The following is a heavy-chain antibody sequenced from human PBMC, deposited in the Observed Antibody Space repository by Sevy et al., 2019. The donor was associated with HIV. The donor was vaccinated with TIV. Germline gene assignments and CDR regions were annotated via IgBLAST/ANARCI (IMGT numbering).Heavy chain of an antibody. CDR1: GHTLTELP. V-gene: IGHV1-24*01. D-gene: IGHD3-22*01. J-gene: IGHJ4*02. CDR2: FDPEDGER. CDR3: ASTREYYSDNSGYFDY. Sequence: ASVKVSCKFSGHTLTELPIHWVRQAPGKRLEWMGRFDPEDGERIYAQKFQGRVTMTDDKSTDTAYMELSSMRSEDTALYYCASTREYYSDNSGYFDYWGQGTLVTVSS.